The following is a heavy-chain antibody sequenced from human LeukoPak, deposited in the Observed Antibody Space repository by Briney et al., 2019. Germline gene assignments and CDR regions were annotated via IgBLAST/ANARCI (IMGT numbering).Heavy chain of an antibody. Sequence: SETLSLTCTVSGGSISSYYWSWIRQPPGKGLEWIGYIYYSGSTNYNPSLKSRVTISVDTSKNQFSLKPSSVTAADTAVYYCAGKGYSYGSYFDLWGRGTLVTVSS. V-gene: IGHV4-59*01. CDR3: AGKGYSYGSYFDL. J-gene: IGHJ2*01. D-gene: IGHD5-18*01. CDR1: GGSISSYY. CDR2: IYYSGST.